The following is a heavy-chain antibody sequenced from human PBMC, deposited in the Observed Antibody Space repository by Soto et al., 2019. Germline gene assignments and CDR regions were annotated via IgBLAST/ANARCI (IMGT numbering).Heavy chain of an antibody. J-gene: IGHJ5*02. CDR3: ARKGHWVVPAAIKSNNWFDP. CDR2: INHSGST. Sequence: SETLSLTCAVYGGSFSGYYWSWIRQPPGKGLEWIGEINHSGSTNYNPSLKSRVTISVDTSKNQFSLKLSSVTAADTAVYYCARKGHWVVPAAIKSNNWFDPWGQGTLVTVSS. CDR1: GGSFSGYY. D-gene: IGHD2-2*01. V-gene: IGHV4-34*01.